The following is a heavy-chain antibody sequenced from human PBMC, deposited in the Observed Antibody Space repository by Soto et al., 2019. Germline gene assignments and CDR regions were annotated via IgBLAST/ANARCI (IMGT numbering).Heavy chain of an antibody. V-gene: IGHV1-69*06. D-gene: IGHD6-13*01. CDR3: AAGGGLSSSWYSDY. CDR2: IIPIFGTA. J-gene: IGHJ4*02. Sequence: VKVSCKASGGTFSSYAISWVRQAPGQGLEWMGGIIPIFGTANYAQKFQGRVTITADKSTSTAYMELSSLRSEDTAVYYCAAGGGLSSSWYSDYWGQGTLVTVSS. CDR1: GGTFSSYA.